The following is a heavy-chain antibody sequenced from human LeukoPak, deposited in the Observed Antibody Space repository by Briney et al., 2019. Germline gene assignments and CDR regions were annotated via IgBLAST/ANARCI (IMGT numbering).Heavy chain of an antibody. CDR1: GYSFTSYW. D-gene: IGHD3-22*01. Sequence: GESLKISCKGSGYSFTSYWIGWVRQMPGKGLEWMGIIYPGDSDTRYSPSFQGQVTISADKSISTAYLQWRSLKASDTAMYYCASRDSSGYYYFDYWGQGTLVTVSS. V-gene: IGHV5-51*03. J-gene: IGHJ4*02. CDR3: ASRDSSGYYYFDY. CDR2: IYPGDSDT.